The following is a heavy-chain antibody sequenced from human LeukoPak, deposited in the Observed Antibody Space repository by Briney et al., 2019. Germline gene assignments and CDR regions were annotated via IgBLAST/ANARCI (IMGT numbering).Heavy chain of an antibody. Sequence: SETLSLTCTVSGVSVSSGSYYWSWIRQPPGKGLEWIGYIYYSGSTNYNPSLKSRVTISVDTSKNQFSLKLSSVTAADTAVYYCARAPGRTADYYDSSGPRWFDPWGQGTLVNVSS. V-gene: IGHV4-61*01. CDR2: IYYSGST. CDR3: ARAPGRTADYYDSSGPRWFDP. D-gene: IGHD3-22*01. J-gene: IGHJ5*02. CDR1: GVSVSSGSYY.